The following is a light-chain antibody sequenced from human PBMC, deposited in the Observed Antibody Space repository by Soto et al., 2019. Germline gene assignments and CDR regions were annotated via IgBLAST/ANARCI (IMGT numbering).Light chain of an antibody. V-gene: IGKV3-20*01. CDR2: GAS. J-gene: IGKJ1*01. CDR3: QHYGSYSGA. CDR1: QSGSSSY. Sequence: VFWRSPCPLSFAPCGRATLSCSSSQSGSSSYLAWYQQKPGQAPRLLIYGASSRQTGIPARFSGSGSGTDFTLTISSLQPEDFAAYYCQHYGSYSGAFGQGTKVDIK.